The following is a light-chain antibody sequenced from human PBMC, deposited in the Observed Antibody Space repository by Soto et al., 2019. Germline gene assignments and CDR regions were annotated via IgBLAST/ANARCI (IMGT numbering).Light chain of an antibody. CDR2: DNN. CDR1: SSNIGNNY. J-gene: IGLJ2*01. Sequence: QSVLTQPPSVSAAPGQTVTISCSGSSSNIGNNYVYWYQQLPGTAPKLLIYDNNKRPSGIPDRFSGSKSDTSATLGITGLQTGDEADYYCGTWDSSLSVVIFGGGTKLTVL. V-gene: IGLV1-51*01. CDR3: GTWDSSLSVVI.